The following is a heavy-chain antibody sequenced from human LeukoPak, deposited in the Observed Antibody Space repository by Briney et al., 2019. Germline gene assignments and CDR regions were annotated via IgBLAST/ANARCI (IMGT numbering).Heavy chain of an antibody. J-gene: IGHJ4*02. CDR1: GDSISSYY. CDR3: ARGNRVATTL. Sequence: PSETLSLTCTVSGDSISSYYWSWIRQPPGKGLEWFGYIYYSGSTNYNPSLKRRVTISVDPSKNQFSLRLSSVTAADTAVYYRARGNRVATTLWGQGTLVTVSS. CDR2: IYYSGST. V-gene: IGHV4-59*12. D-gene: IGHD5-12*01.